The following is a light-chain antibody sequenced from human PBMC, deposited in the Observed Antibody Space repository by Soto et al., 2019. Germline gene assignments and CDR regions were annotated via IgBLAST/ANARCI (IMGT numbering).Light chain of an antibody. CDR1: SGDVGAYDY. J-gene: IGLJ1*01. CDR3: SSYTSSSTRV. Sequence: QSALTQSASVSGSPGQSITISCTGTSGDVGAYDYVSWYQQHPDKAPKLMIYEVSHRPSGVSNRFYGSKSVNTATLTISGLQAEDEADYYCSSYTSSSTRVFGTGTKVTVL. V-gene: IGLV2-14*03. CDR2: EVS.